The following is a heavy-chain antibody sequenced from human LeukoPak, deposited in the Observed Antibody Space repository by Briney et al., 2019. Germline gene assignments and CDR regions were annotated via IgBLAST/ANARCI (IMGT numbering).Heavy chain of an antibody. CDR1: GYTFTSYD. D-gene: IGHD3-22*01. V-gene: IGHV1-8*01. Sequence: ASVKVSCKASGYTFTSYDINWVRQATEQGLEWMGWMNPNSGNTGYAQKFQGRVTMTRNTSISTAYMELSSLRSEDTAVYYCARGLYYYDSSGYFSDYWGQGTLVTVSS. J-gene: IGHJ4*02. CDR2: MNPNSGNT. CDR3: ARGLYYYDSSGYFSDY.